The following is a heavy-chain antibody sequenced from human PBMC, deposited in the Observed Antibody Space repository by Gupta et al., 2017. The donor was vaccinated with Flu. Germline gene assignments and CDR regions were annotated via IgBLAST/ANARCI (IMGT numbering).Heavy chain of an antibody. Sequence: MTWVRQSPGKGLEWVSAISGSGTSTYYTDSVKGRAIISRDNSENTLFLLINTLRVEDTAFYYCARGWDWFDPWGQGTLVTISS. CDR2: ISGSGTST. V-gene: IGHV3-23*01. J-gene: IGHJ5*02. D-gene: IGHD1-26*01. CDR3: ARGWDWFDP.